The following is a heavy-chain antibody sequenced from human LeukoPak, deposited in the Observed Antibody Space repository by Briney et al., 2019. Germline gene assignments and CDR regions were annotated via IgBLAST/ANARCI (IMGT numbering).Heavy chain of an antibody. V-gene: IGHV3-21*01. CDR2: ISSSSSYI. CDR1: GFTFSSYS. CDR3: ARDLVGLTTVTTGYFDY. J-gene: IGHJ4*02. Sequence: GGSLRLSCAASGFTFSSYSMNWVRQAPGKGLEWVSSISSSSSYIYYADSVKGRFTISRDNAKNSLYLQMNSLRAEDTAVYYCARDLVGLTTVTTGYFDYWGQGTLVTVSS. D-gene: IGHD4-17*01.